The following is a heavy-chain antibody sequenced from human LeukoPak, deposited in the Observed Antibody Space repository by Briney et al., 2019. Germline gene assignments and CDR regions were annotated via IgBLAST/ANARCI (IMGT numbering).Heavy chain of an antibody. D-gene: IGHD3-22*01. V-gene: IGHV4-59*01. J-gene: IGHJ3*02. CDR2: IYYSGST. Sequence: SETLSLTCTVSGGSISSYYWSWIRQPPGKGLEWIGYIYYSGSTNYNPSLKSRVTISVDTSKNQFSLKLSSVTAADTAVYYCARGSWDYYDSSGYYYVHSAFDIWGQGTMVTVSS. CDR1: GGSISSYY. CDR3: ARGSWDYYDSSGYYYVHSAFDI.